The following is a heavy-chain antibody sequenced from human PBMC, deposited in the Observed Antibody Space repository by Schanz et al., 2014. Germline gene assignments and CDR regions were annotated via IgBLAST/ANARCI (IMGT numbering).Heavy chain of an antibody. CDR2: ISSTSTYL. Sequence: EVQLVESGGGLVKPGDSLRLSCAASGFTFSSYTMKWVRQAPGKGLEWVSSISSTSTYLYYADSVKGRFTISRDSARNSLYLQTSGLRAEDTAVYYCARGTPFLCDYWGQGTLVTVSS. CDR1: GFTFSSYT. D-gene: IGHD3-16*01. V-gene: IGHV3-21*01. J-gene: IGHJ4*02. CDR3: ARGTPFLCDY.